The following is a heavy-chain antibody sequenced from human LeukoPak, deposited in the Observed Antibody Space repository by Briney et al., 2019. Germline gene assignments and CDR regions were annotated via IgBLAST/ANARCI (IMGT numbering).Heavy chain of an antibody. CDR3: AKDMSYDYVWGSPFDY. CDR1: GFTFSSYA. Sequence: EAGGSLRLSCAASGFTFSSYAMSWVRQAPGKGLEWVSAISGSGGSTYYADSVKGRFTISRDNSKNTLYLQMNSLRAEDTAVYYCAKDMSYDYVWGSPFDYWGQGTLVTVSS. V-gene: IGHV3-23*01. J-gene: IGHJ4*02. D-gene: IGHD3-16*01. CDR2: ISGSGGST.